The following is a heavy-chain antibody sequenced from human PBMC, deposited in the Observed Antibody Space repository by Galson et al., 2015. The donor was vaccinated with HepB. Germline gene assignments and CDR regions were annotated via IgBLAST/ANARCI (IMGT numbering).Heavy chain of an antibody. J-gene: IGHJ4*02. CDR2: INPNSGGT. D-gene: IGHD3-22*01. CDR3: AREGGDIYYDSSGYQTVDY. Sequence: SVKVSCKASGYTFTGYYMHWVRQAPGQGLEWMGWINPNSGGTNYAQKFQGRVTMTRDTSISTAYMELSRLRSDDTAVYYCAREGGDIYYDSSGYQTVDYWGQGTLVTVSS. CDR1: GYTFTGYY. V-gene: IGHV1-2*02.